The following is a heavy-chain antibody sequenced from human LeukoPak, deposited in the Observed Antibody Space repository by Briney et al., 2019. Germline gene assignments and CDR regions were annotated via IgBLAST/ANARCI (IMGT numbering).Heavy chain of an antibody. D-gene: IGHD6-19*01. Sequence: PSETLSLTCTISGDSTNTYFWSWIRQPPGKGLEWIGYIYYSGSTNYNPSLESRVTISVDTSKNQFSLKLSSVTAADTAVYYCAREYSSGWSGAGYWGQGTLVTVSS. CDR3: AREYSSGWSGAGY. CDR1: GDSTNTYF. CDR2: IYYSGST. J-gene: IGHJ4*02. V-gene: IGHV4-59*01.